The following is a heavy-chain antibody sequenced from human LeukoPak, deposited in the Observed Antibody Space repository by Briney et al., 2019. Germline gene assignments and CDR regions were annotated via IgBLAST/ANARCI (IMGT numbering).Heavy chain of an antibody. V-gene: IGHV3-74*01. D-gene: IGHD1-26*01. CDR2: IHGDGDNI. CDR1: GFPFSSYA. Sequence: GGSLRLSCAASGFPFSSYAMYWVRQAPGKGLVWVARIHGDGDNISYADSVRGRFTISRDNSKNTLYLEMNSLRAEDTAIYYCAKMKGHPLPKYYMDVWGQGTTVTVSS. J-gene: IGHJ6*01. CDR3: AKMKGHPLPKYYMDV.